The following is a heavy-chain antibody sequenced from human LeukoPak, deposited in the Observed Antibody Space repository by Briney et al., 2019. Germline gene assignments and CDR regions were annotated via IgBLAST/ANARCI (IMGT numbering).Heavy chain of an antibody. CDR1: GFTVSSNY. D-gene: IGHD6-6*01. CDR2: IYSGGST. J-gene: IGHJ6*02. CDR3: AKDSSSSNYYYGMDV. V-gene: IGHV3-53*05. Sequence: GGSLRLSCAASGFTVSSNYMSWVRQAPGKGLEWVSVIYSGGSTYYADSVKGRFTISRDNSKNTLFLQMNSLRAEDTAVYYCAKDSSSSNYYYGMDVWGQGTPVTVSS.